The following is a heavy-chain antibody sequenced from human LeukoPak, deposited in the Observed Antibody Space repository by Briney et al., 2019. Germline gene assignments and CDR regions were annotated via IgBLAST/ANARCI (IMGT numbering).Heavy chain of an antibody. J-gene: IGHJ5*02. Sequence: SETLSLTCAVYGGSFSGYYWSWIRQPPGKGLEWIGEINHGGSTNYNPSLKSRVTISVDTSKNQFSLKLSSVTAADTAVYYCASSARYCSSTSCYTKGFDPWGQGTLVTVSS. D-gene: IGHD2-2*02. V-gene: IGHV4-34*01. CDR2: INHGGST. CDR1: GGSFSGYY. CDR3: ASSARYCSSTSCYTKGFDP.